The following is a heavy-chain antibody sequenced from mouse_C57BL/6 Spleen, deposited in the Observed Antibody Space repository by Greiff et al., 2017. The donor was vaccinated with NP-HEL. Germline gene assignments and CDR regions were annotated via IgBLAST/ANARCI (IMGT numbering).Heavy chain of an antibody. CDR3: TTGGLRGYAMDY. CDR2: IDPENGDT. V-gene: IGHV14-4*01. J-gene: IGHJ4*01. D-gene: IGHD2-4*01. Sequence: EVQLQQSGAELVRPGASVKLSCTASGFNIKDDYMHWVKQRPEQGLEWIGWIDPENGDTEYASKFQGKATITADTSSNTAYLQLSSLTSEDTAVYYCTTGGLRGYAMDYWGQGTSVTVSS. CDR1: GFNIKDDY.